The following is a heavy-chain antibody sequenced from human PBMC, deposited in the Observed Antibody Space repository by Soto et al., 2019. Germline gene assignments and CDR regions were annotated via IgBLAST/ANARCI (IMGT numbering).Heavy chain of an antibody. Sequence: GGSLRLSCAASGFTFSSYSMNWVRQAPGKGLEWVSSISSSSSYIYYADSVKGRFTISRDNAKNSLYLQMNSLRAEDTAVYYCARDGDYYDSSGYYSDAFDIWGQGTMVTVSS. CDR2: ISSSSSYI. V-gene: IGHV3-21*01. CDR1: GFTFSSYS. D-gene: IGHD3-22*01. J-gene: IGHJ3*02. CDR3: ARDGDYYDSSGYYSDAFDI.